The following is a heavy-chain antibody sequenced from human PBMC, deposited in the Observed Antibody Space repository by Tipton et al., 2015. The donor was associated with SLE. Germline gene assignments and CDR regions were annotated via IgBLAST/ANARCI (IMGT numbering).Heavy chain of an antibody. CDR2: INHSGST. CDR1: GESFSDYY. V-gene: IGHV4-34*01. D-gene: IGHD3-3*01. Sequence: LRLSCAVYGESFSDYYWSWIHQPPGKGLEWIGEINHSGSTNYNPSLKSRVTISVDTSKSQFSLKVRSVTAADTAVYYCATPYYDFWSGYSREYFQYWGQGTLVTVSS. J-gene: IGHJ1*01. CDR3: ATPYYDFWSGYSREYFQY.